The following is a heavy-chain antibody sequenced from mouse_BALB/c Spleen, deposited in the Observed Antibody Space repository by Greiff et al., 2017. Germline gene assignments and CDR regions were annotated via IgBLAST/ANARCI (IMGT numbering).Heavy chain of an antibody. CDR1: GFAFSSYD. Sequence: EVKVVESGGGLVKPGGSLKLSCAASGFAFSSYDMSWVRQTPEKRLEWVAYISSGGGSTYYPDTVKGRFTISRDNAKNTLYLQMSSLKSEDTAMYYCARQITTAPAYWGQGTLVTVSA. V-gene: IGHV5-12-1*01. CDR2: ISSGGGST. CDR3: ARQITTAPAY. J-gene: IGHJ3*01. D-gene: IGHD1-2*01.